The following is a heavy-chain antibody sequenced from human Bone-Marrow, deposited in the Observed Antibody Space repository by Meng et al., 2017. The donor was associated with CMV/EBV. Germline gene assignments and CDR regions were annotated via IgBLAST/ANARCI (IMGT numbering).Heavy chain of an antibody. D-gene: IGHD2-2*02. Sequence: ASVKVSCKASGYTFTSYYMHWVRQAPGQGLEWMGIINPSGGSTSYAQKFQGRVTMTRDTSTSTVYMELSSLRSDDTAVYYCARLLGYCSSTRCYTDNYFDYWGQGTLVTVSS. CDR3: ARLLGYCSSTRCYTDNYFDY. CDR1: GYTFTSYY. V-gene: IGHV1-46*01. CDR2: INPSGGST. J-gene: IGHJ4*02.